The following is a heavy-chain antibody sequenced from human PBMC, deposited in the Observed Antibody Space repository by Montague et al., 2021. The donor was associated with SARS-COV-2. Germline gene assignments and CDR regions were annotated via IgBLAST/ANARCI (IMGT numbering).Heavy chain of an antibody. CDR1: GGSISSFY. V-gene: IGHV4-59*08. J-gene: IGHJ4*02. Sequence: SETLSLTCTVSGGSISSFYWSWFRQPPGKGLEWIGYISDSGSTNYNPSLTSRVTMSVDTSKNQFSLKVNSVTAADTAVYYCARHYSATLPAVYWGQGTLVPVS. CDR2: ISDSGST. CDR3: ARHYSATLPAVY. D-gene: IGHD2-15*01.